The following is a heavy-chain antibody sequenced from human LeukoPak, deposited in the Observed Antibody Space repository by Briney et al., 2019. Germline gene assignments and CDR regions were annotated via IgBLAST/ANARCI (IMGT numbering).Heavy chain of an antibody. Sequence: SVTVSCKASGGTLSRYVISWVRQAPGQGREWVGGIFTIFGRENYAQKFQSRVTITTVESTSTDYMETSSLRSEDTAVDYCAGGVRGNTIFGVVISDAFDIWGQGTMVTVSS. D-gene: IGHD3-3*01. J-gene: IGHJ3*02. CDR2: IFTIFGRE. CDR1: GGTLSRYV. CDR3: AGGVRGNTIFGVVISDAFDI. V-gene: IGHV1-69*05.